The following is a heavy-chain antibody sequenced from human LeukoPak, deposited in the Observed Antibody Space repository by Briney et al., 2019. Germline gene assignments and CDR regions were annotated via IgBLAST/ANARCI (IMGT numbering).Heavy chain of an antibody. CDR3: AILIYQLLLLGYYGTDV. V-gene: IGHV3-21*01. J-gene: IGHJ6*02. Sequence: GGSLRLSCAASGFTFSSYSMNWVRQAPGKGLEWVSSISSSSSYIYYADSVKGRFTISRDNAKNSLYLQMNSLRAEDTAVYYCAILIYQLLLLGYYGTDVWGQGTTVTVSS. CDR2: ISSSSSYI. D-gene: IGHD2-2*01. CDR1: GFTFSSYS.